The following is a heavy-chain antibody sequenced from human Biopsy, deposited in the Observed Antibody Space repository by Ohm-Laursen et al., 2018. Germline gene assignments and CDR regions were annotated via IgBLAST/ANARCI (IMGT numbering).Heavy chain of an antibody. V-gene: IGHV3-30*18. CDR2: ISYDQITK. CDR1: GFTFRTYG. CDR3: AKDLSVYYYFGIDV. Sequence: SLRLSCAASGFTFRTYGMHWVRLAPGKGPEWVAVISYDQITKHYADSVRGRFTISRDNSKNTLYLQVNSLRAEDTAVYYCAKDLSVYYYFGIDVWGQGTTVTVSS. J-gene: IGHJ6*02. D-gene: IGHD5/OR15-5a*01.